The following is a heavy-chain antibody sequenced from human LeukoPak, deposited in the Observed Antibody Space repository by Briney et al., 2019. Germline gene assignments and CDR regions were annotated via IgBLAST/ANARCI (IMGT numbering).Heavy chain of an antibody. Sequence: SETLSLTCTVSGGSISSSIYYWGWIRQPPGKGLEWIGSIYYSGSTYYNPSLKSRVTISVDTSKNQFSLKLSSVTAADTAVYYCARGLDDFWSGYYRGVRWFDPWGQGTLVTVSS. D-gene: IGHD3-3*01. V-gene: IGHV4-39*01. CDR1: GGSISSSIYY. CDR3: ARGLDDFWSGYYRGVRWFDP. J-gene: IGHJ5*02. CDR2: IYYSGST.